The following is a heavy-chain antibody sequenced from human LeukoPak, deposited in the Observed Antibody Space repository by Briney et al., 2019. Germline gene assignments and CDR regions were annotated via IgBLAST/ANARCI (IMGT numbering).Heavy chain of an antibody. D-gene: IGHD3/OR15-3a*01. Sequence: GSLRLSCGASGFTVSTNYMSWVRQPPGKGLEWIGEINHSGSTNYNPSLKSRVTISVDTSKNQFSLKLSSVTAADTAVYYCARGGLVIIHDYWGQGTLVTVSS. CDR1: GFTVSTNY. CDR2: INHSGST. CDR3: ARGGLVIIHDY. J-gene: IGHJ4*02. V-gene: IGHV4-34*01.